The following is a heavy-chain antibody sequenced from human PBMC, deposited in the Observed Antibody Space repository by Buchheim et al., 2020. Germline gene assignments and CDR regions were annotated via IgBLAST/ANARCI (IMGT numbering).Heavy chain of an antibody. D-gene: IGHD6-19*01. V-gene: IGHV1-46*01. Sequence: QVQLVQSGAEVKKPGVSVKVSCKASGYTFTSYYMHWVRQAPGQGLEWMGIINPSGGSTSYAQKFQGRVTMTRDTSTSTVYMELSSLRSEDTAVYYCARVYSSGWSYYYYGMDVWGQGTT. J-gene: IGHJ6*02. CDR3: ARVYSSGWSYYYYGMDV. CDR1: GYTFTSYY. CDR2: INPSGGST.